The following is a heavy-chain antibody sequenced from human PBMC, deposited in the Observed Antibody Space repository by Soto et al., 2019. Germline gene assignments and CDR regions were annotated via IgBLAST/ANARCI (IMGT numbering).Heavy chain of an antibody. CDR3: ARQTYYYDSSGYYLSPFDY. CDR2: INHSGSP. Sequence: PSETLSLTCAVYGGSFSGYYWSWIRQPPGKGLEWIGEINHSGSPNYNPSLKSRVTISVDTSKNQFSLKLSSVTAADTAVYYCARQTYYYDSSGYYLSPFDYWGQGTMVTVSS. V-gene: IGHV4-34*01. D-gene: IGHD3-22*01. J-gene: IGHJ4*02. CDR1: GGSFSGYY.